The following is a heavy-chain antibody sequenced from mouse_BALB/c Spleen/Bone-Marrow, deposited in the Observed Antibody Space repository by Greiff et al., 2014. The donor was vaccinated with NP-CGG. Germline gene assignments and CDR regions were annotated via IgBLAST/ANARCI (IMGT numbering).Heavy chain of an antibody. CDR3: ARYYYGSSYFDY. J-gene: IGHJ2*01. Sequence: VQLQQSGAELVKPGASVKLSCTASGFNIKDTYMHWVEQRPEQGLEWIGRIDPANGNPKYDPKFQGKATITADTSSNTAYLQLSSLTSEDTAVYYCARYYYGSSYFDYWGQGTTLTAAS. V-gene: IGHV14-3*02. CDR1: GFNIKDTY. D-gene: IGHD1-1*01. CDR2: IDPANGNP.